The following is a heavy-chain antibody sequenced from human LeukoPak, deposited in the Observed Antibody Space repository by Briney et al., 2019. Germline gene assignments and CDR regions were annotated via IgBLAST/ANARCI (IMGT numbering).Heavy chain of an antibody. CDR1: GGSISNFH. V-gene: IGHV4-59*01. CDR2: IDYSGSA. Sequence: PSETLSLTCTISGGSISNFHWSWVRQPPGKGLEWIGHIDYSGSASYNPSLESRVIISIDTSKNHFSLKLSSGTAADTAMYYCARESSWDSNGSWRDAFDIWGQGTMVTVSS. D-gene: IGHD3-22*01. J-gene: IGHJ3*02. CDR3: ARESSWDSNGSWRDAFDI.